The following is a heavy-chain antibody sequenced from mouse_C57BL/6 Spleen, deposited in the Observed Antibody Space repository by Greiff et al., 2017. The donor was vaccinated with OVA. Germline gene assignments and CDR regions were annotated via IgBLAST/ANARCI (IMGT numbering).Heavy chain of an antibody. CDR1: GYAFTNYL. D-gene: IGHD2-4*01. J-gene: IGHJ4*01. V-gene: IGHV1-54*01. CDR2: INPGSGGT. Sequence: QVQLQQSGAELVRPGTSVKVSCKASGYAFTNYLIEWVKQRPGQGLEWIGVINPGSGGTNYNEKFKGKATLTADKSSSTAYMQLSSLTSEDSAVYFCARNYDYDEDYYAMDYWGQGTSVTVSS. CDR3: ARNYDYDEDYYAMDY.